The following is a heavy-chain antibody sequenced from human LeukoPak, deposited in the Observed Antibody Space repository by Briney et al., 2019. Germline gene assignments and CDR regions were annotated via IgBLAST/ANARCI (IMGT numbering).Heavy chain of an antibody. V-gene: IGHV1-2*02. CDR1: GYTFTGYY. J-gene: IGHJ4*02. D-gene: IGHD1-26*01. CDR3: ARRGSSVGGSYYSFDY. CDR2: INPNSGGT. Sequence: ASVKVSCKASGYTFTGYYMHWVRQAPGQGLEWMGWINPNSGGTNYAQKFQGRVTMTRDTPISTAYMELSRLRSDDTAVYYCARRGSSVGGSYYSFDYWGQGTLVTVSS.